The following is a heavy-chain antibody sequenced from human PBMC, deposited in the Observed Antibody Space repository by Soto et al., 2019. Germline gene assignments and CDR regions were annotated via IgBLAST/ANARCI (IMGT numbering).Heavy chain of an antibody. Sequence: QVQLVQSGAEVKKPGSSVKVSCKASGGTFSSYAISWVRQAPGQGLEWMGWISAYNGNTNYAQKLQGRVTMTTDTSTSTAYMELRSLRSDDTAVYYCARQVYYDSKNWFDPWGQGTLVTVSS. D-gene: IGHD3-22*01. CDR1: GGTFSSYA. V-gene: IGHV1-18*01. J-gene: IGHJ5*02. CDR2: ISAYNGNT. CDR3: ARQVYYDSKNWFDP.